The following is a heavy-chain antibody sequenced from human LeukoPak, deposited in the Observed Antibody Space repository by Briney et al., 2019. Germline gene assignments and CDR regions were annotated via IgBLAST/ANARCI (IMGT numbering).Heavy chain of an antibody. V-gene: IGHV3-48*03. J-gene: IGHJ4*02. Sequence: GGSLRLSCAASGFTFSSYEMNWVRQAPGKGLEWVSYISSSGSTIYYADSVKGRFTISRDNAKNSLYLQMNSLRAEDTAVYYCARASGYGLDLDYWGQGTLVTVSS. CDR2: ISSSGSTI. CDR1: GFTFSSYE. CDR3: ARASGYGLDLDY. D-gene: IGHD5-18*01.